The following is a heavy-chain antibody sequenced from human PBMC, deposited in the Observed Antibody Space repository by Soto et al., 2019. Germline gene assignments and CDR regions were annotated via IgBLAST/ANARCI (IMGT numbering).Heavy chain of an antibody. J-gene: IGHJ6*02. CDR2: IKSKTDGETT. D-gene: IGHD6-13*01. Sequence: GGSLRLSCAASGFTFSNAWMNWVRQAPGKGLEWVGRIKSKTDGETTDFAAPVKGRFTISRDDSKNTLYLQLNSLITEDTAVYYCTRDRAGDPSYYYYGMDVWGQGTTVTVSS. CDR3: TRDRAGDPSYYYYGMDV. V-gene: IGHV3-15*01. CDR1: GFTFSNAW.